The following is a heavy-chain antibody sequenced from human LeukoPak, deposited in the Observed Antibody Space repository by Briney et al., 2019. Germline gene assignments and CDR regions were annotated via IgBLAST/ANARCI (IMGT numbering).Heavy chain of an antibody. V-gene: IGHV3-48*02. CDR2: IDSSSSTL. Sequence: GGSLRLSCAASGFTFSSYSMNWVRQAPGKGLEWVSYIDSSSSTLLYADSVKGRFTISRDNAKNSLYLQMNSLRDEDTAVYYCAREEEWYASGTYYKGFDSWGQGTLVTVSS. CDR1: GFTFSSYS. D-gene: IGHD3-10*01. J-gene: IGHJ4*02. CDR3: AREEEWYASGTYYKGFDS.